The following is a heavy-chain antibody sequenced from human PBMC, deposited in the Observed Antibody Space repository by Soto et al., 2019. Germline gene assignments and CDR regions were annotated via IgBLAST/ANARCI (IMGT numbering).Heavy chain of an antibody. CDR3: ARDQIFGVERTHYYYAMDV. Sequence: SETLSLTCAVSGGSISSSNWWSWVRQPPGKGLEWIGEIYHSGSTNYNPSLMNRVTISVDNSKNQFSLRLKSVTAADTAVYYCARDQIFGVERTHYYYAMDVWGQGATVT. V-gene: IGHV4-4*02. J-gene: IGHJ6*02. CDR1: GGSISSSNW. CDR2: IYHSGST. D-gene: IGHD3-3*01.